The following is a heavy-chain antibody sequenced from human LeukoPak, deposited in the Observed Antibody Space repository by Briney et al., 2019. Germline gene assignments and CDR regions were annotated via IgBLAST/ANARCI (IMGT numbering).Heavy chain of an antibody. CDR3: ATELRWKDH. J-gene: IGHJ4*02. CDR1: GYTFTNYD. D-gene: IGHD4-23*01. CDR2: MKPNSGNT. V-gene: IGHV1-8*01. Sequence: ASVKVSCKASGYTFTNYDINWVRQATGQGLEWMGYMKPNSGNTGYAQKFQGRVTMTRDTSVSTAYMELSSLTSEDTAVYYCATELRWKDHWGQGTLVTVSS.